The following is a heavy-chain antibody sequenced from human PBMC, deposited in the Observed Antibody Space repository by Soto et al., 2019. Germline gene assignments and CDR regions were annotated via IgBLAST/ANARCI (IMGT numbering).Heavy chain of an antibody. CDR1: GFTFSTYA. D-gene: IGHD6-13*01. J-gene: IGHJ4*02. V-gene: IGHV3-23*01. CDR2: ISGTGGTT. Sequence: EVQLLESGGGLVQPGGSLRLSCAPSGFTFSTYAMTWVRQAPGEGLDWVSSISGTGGTTYYADSVRGRFTVSRDNSKNTLYLQMNSLRAEDTAIYYCARSNTASATDYWCQGTLVTVSS. CDR3: ARSNTASATDY.